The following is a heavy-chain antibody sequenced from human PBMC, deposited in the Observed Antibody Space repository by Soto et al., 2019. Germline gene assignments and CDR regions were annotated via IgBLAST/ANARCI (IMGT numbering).Heavy chain of an antibody. CDR3: AHRLAATGLFDY. CDR2: IYWDDDK. CDR1: GFSLKTSGVG. J-gene: IGHJ4*02. D-gene: IGHD6-13*01. Sequence: QSGPTLVNPTQTLTLTCTFSGFSLKTSGVGVGWIRQPPGKALEWLAVIYWDDDKRYSPSLESRLTITKDTSKNQLVLTMTNMDPVDTGTYYCAHRLAATGLFDYWGQGTLVTVSS. V-gene: IGHV2-5*02.